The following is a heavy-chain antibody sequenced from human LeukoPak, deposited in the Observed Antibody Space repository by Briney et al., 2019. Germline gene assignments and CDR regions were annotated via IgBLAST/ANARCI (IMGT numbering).Heavy chain of an antibody. CDR1: GFTFSSYA. CDR3: AKDLEIWSGYRYFDY. D-gene: IGHD3-3*01. V-gene: IGHV3-23*01. CDR2: ISGSGGST. Sequence: GGSLRLSCAASGFTFSSYAMSWVRQAPGKGLEWVSAISGSGGSTYYADSVKGRFTISRDNSKNTLYLQMNSLRAEDTAVYYCAKDLEIWSGYRYFDYWGQGTLVTVSS. J-gene: IGHJ4*02.